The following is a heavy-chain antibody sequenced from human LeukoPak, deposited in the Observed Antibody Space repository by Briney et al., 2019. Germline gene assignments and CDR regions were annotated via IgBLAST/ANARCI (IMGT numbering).Heavy chain of an antibody. J-gene: IGHJ4*02. Sequence: PGGSLRLSCAASGFTVSSNYMSWVRQAPGKGLEWVSVIYSGGSTYYADSVKGRFTISRHNSKNTLYLQMNSLRAEDTAVYYCARDHKAAVAGTSSGYWGQGTLVTVSS. CDR2: IYSGGST. CDR1: GFTVSSNY. V-gene: IGHV3-53*04. CDR3: ARDHKAAVAGTSSGY. D-gene: IGHD6-19*01.